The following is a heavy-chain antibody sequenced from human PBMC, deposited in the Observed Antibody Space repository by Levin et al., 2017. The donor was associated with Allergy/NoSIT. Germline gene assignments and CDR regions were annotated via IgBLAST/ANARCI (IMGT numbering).Heavy chain of an antibody. CDR3: AKDWAGQMGGFDV. D-gene: IGHD2-15*01. V-gene: IGHV3-23*01. CDR1: GFTFSTYA. CDR2: ISGSGGST. Sequence: GESLKISCAASGFTFSTYAMNWVRQAPGKGLEWVSTISGSGGSTYCADSVKGRFTISRDNSKNTVYLQMNNLRAEDTAVYSCAKDWAGQMGGFDVWGQGTRVTVSS. J-gene: IGHJ3*01.